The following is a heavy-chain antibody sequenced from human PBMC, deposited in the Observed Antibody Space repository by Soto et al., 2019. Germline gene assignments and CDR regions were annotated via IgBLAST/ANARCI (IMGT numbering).Heavy chain of an antibody. CDR1: GYTFSSYC. CDR2: ISGYNGNT. J-gene: IGHJ4*02. D-gene: IGHD3-3*01. Sequence: ASVKVSWKSSGYTFSSYCISWVLQAPGQGLEWMGWISGYNGNTNYAQKLQGRVTMTTDTSTSTAYMELRSLRSGDTAVHYCARDEHDFWSGLDYWGQGSLVTVSS. CDR3: ARDEHDFWSGLDY. V-gene: IGHV1-18*01.